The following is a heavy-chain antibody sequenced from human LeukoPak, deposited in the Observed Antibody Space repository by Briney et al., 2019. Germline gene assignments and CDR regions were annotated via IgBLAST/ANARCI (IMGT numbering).Heavy chain of an antibody. CDR3: ARDKTYCSSTSCYLGRGWFDP. CDR2: IYHSGST. CDR1: GGSISSGGYY. V-gene: IGHV4-30-2*01. J-gene: IGHJ5*02. Sequence: PSETLSLTCTVSGGSISSGGYYWSWIRQPPGKGLEWIGYIYHSGSTYYNPSLKSRVTISVDRSRNQFSLKLSSVTAADTAVYYCARDKTYCSSTSCYLGRGWFDPWGQGTLVTVSS. D-gene: IGHD2-2*01.